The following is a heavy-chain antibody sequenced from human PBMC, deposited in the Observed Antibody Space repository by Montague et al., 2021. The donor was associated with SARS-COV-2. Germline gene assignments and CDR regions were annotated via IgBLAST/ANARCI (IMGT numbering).Heavy chain of an antibody. CDR3: ARGGTERSTTFGVVFFPLLDS. CDR1: GGSLSGHS. CDR2: IGHTGSF. Sequence: SETLSLTCAVYGGSLSGHSWSWVRQAPEKGLEWIGDIGHTGSFKYNPSLKSRVTMSIDAAKNQFSLRMTSVTAADKSIYYCARGGTERSTTFGVVFFPLLDSWGQGTLATVSS. V-gene: IGHV4-34*01. D-gene: IGHD3-3*01. J-gene: IGHJ4*02.